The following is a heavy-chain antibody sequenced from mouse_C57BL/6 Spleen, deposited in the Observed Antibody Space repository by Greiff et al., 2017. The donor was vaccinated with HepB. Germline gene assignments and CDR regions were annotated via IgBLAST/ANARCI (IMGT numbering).Heavy chain of an antibody. D-gene: IGHD1-1*01. V-gene: IGHV5-6*01. CDR2: ISSGGSYT. J-gene: IGHJ2*01. CDR1: GFTFSSYG. CDR3: ARHGYYGSSYFDY. Sequence: EVKLVESGGDLVKPGGSLKLSCAASGFTFSSYGMSWVRQTPDKRLEWVATISSGGSYTYYPDSVKGRFTISRDNAKNTLYLQMSSLKSEDTAMYYCARHGYYGSSYFDYWGQGTTLTVSS.